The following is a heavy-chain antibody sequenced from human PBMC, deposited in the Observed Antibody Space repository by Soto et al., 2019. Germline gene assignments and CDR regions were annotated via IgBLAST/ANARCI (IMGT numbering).Heavy chain of an antibody. J-gene: IGHJ4*02. V-gene: IGHV4-59*01. CDR2: IYYSGRT. Sequence: QVQLQESGPGLVKPSETLFLTCTVSGDSISNYYWNWIRQPPGKGLEWIGYIYYSGRTNYNPSLKSRVTISVDTSKNQFSLKLSSVTAADTAVYYCARDRGSYSYFDYWGQGTLVTVSS. CDR3: ARDRGSYSYFDY. D-gene: IGHD1-26*01. CDR1: GDSISNYY.